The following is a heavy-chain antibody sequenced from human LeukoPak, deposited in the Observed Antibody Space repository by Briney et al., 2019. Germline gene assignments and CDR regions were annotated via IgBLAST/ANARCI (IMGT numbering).Heavy chain of an antibody. Sequence: SETLSLTCTVSGGSISSYYWNWIRQPPGKGLEWIGYIYHSGNTNYNPSLKSRVTISVDTSKNQFSLKLSSVTAADTAVYYCATTELGIDAFDVWGQGTMVTFSS. CDR3: ATTELGIDAFDV. J-gene: IGHJ3*01. D-gene: IGHD7-27*01. V-gene: IGHV4-59*08. CDR1: GGSISSYY. CDR2: IYHSGNT.